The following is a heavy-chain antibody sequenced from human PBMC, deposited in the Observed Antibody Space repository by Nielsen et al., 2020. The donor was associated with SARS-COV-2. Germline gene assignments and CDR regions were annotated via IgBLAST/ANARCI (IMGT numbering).Heavy chain of an antibody. CDR1: GGSISSYY. V-gene: IGHV4-59*01. CDR3: ARRGNGWYDK. Sequence: SETLSLTCTVSGGSISSYYWSWIRQPPGKGLEWIGYIYYSGSTNYNPSLKSRVTISVDTSKNQFSLKLSCVTAADTAVYYCARRGNGWYDKWGQGTLVTVSS. CDR2: IYYSGST. J-gene: IGHJ4*02. D-gene: IGHD6-19*01.